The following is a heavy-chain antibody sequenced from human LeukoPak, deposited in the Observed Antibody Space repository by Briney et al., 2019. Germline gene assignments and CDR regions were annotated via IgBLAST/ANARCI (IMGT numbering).Heavy chain of an antibody. CDR3: AKTPDYDILPGYGPAGLIDY. J-gene: IGHJ4*02. CDR2: ISGSGGST. CDR1: GFTFSSYA. V-gene: IGHV3-23*01. D-gene: IGHD3-9*01. Sequence: AWGSLRLSCAASGFTFSSYAMSWVRQASGKGLEWVSAISGSGGSTYYADSVKGRFTISRDNSKNTLYLQMNSLRAEDTAVYYCAKTPDYDILPGYGPAGLIDYWGQGTLVTVSS.